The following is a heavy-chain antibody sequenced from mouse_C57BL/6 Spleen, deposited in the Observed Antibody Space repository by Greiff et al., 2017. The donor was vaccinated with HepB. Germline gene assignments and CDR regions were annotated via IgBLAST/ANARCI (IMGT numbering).Heavy chain of an antibody. V-gene: IGHV1-50*01. Sequence: QVQLQQSGAELVKPGASVKLSCKASGYTFTSYWMQWVKQRPGQGLEWIGEIDPSDSYTNYNQKFKGKATLTVDTSSSTAYMQLSSLTSEDSAVYYCARSVYYYGSSLYYFDYWGQGTTLTVSS. D-gene: IGHD1-1*01. CDR2: IDPSDSYT. J-gene: IGHJ2*01. CDR1: GYTFTSYW. CDR3: ARSVYYYGSSLYYFDY.